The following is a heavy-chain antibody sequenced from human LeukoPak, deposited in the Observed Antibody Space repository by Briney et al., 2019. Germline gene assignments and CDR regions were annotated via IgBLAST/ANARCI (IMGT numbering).Heavy chain of an antibody. D-gene: IGHD2-8*02. V-gene: IGHV4-61*02. CDR1: GGSISSGSYY. CDR3: ARQLPGGWFDP. J-gene: IGHJ5*02. Sequence: SETLSLTCTVSGGSISSGSYYWSWIRQPAGKGLEWIGRICTSGSTNYNPSLKSRVTISVDTSKNQFSLKLSSVTAADTAVYYCARQLPGGWFDPWGQGTLVTVSS. CDR2: ICTSGST.